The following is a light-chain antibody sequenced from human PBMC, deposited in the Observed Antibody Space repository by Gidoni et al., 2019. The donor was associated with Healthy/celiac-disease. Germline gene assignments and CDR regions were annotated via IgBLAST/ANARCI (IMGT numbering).Light chain of an antibody. CDR2: GKS. V-gene: IGLV1-40*01. J-gene: IGLJ2*01. CDR1: SSNIAAGYD. CDR3: QSYDSSLSGSRV. Sequence: QSVLTQPPSVSGAPGQRVTISCTGSSSNIAAGYDVHWYQQLPGTAPKLLIYGKSNRPSGVPYRFSGSKSGTSASLAITGLQAEDEADYYCQSYDSSLSGSRVFGGGTKLTVL.